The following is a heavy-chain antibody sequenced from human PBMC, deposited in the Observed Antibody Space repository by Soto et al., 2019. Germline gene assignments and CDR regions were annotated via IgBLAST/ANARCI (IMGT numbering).Heavy chain of an antibody. CDR2: ISPFLGKT. Sequence: SVKVSCKASGGTFSSYTISWVRQAPGQGLEWMGRISPFLGKTNYAQKLQGRVTMTADKSTSTAYMELRSLRSENTAVYYCARDVYSGYDGAFDIWGQGTMVTVSS. J-gene: IGHJ3*02. D-gene: IGHD5-12*01. V-gene: IGHV1-69*08. CDR1: GGTFSSYT. CDR3: ARDVYSGYDGAFDI.